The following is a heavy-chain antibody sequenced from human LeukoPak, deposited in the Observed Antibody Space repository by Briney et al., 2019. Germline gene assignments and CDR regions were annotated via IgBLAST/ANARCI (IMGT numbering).Heavy chain of an antibody. CDR2: INPNSGGT. Sequence: ASVKVSCKASGYTFTGYYMHWVRQAPGQGLEWMGWINPNSGGTNYAQKLQGRVTMTRDTSISTAYMELSRLRSDDTAVYYCARDGYYDSSGYSCDYWGQGTLVTVSS. D-gene: IGHD3-22*01. V-gene: IGHV1-2*02. CDR3: ARDGYYDSSGYSCDY. J-gene: IGHJ4*02. CDR1: GYTFTGYY.